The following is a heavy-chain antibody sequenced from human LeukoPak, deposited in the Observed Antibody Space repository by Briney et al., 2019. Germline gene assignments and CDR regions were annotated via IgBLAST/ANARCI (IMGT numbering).Heavy chain of an antibody. Sequence: SETLSLTCTVSGGSISSRPYYWGWIRQPPGKGLEWLGSFDYSGSTYYKPSLKSRVTISVDTSKNQFSLKLTSVTAADTAVYYCARPVPSRLGWFDPWGQGTLVTVSS. J-gene: IGHJ5*02. V-gene: IGHV4-39*01. D-gene: IGHD1-1*01. CDR1: GGSISSRPYY. CDR2: FDYSGST. CDR3: ARPVPSRLGWFDP.